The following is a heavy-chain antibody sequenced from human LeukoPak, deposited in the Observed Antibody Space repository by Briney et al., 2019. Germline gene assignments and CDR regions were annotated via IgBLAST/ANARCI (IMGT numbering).Heavy chain of an antibody. Sequence: GASVKVSCKASGYTFTNYGINWVRQAPGQGLEWMGWISAFNGNPNYAQKLQGRLTMTTDTSTTTAYMELRNLRSDDTAVYYCARGVSRYYYFYYIDVWGRGTTVTVSS. CDR1: GYTFTNYG. CDR3: ARGVSRYYYFYYIDV. CDR2: ISAFNGNP. D-gene: IGHD3-16*01. V-gene: IGHV1-18*01. J-gene: IGHJ6*03.